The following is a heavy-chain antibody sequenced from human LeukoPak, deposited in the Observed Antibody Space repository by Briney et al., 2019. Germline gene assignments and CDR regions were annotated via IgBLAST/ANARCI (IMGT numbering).Heavy chain of an antibody. D-gene: IGHD3-3*01. CDR1: GFTFSSYA. V-gene: IGHV3-23*01. J-gene: IGHJ4*02. CDR3: AKDPEYYDFWSGYTNAFDY. CDR2: ISGSGGST. Sequence: GGSLRLSCAASGFTFSSYAMSWVRQAPGKGLEWVSAISGSGGSTYYADSVKGRFTISRDNSKNTLYLRMNSLRAEDTAVYYCAKDPEYYDFWSGYTNAFDYWGQGTLVTVSS.